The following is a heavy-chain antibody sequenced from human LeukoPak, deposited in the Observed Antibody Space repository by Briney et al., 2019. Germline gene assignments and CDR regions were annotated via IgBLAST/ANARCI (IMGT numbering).Heavy chain of an antibody. Sequence: PSETLSLTCTVSGGSISSGGYYWSWIRQHPGKGLEWIGYIYYSGSTYYNPSLKSRVTISVDTSKNQFSLKLSSVTAADTAVYYCARVSYMPTVSIFDYWGQGTLVTVSS. D-gene: IGHD2/OR15-2a*01. CDR3: ARVSYMPTVSIFDY. V-gene: IGHV4-31*03. CDR1: GGSISSGGYY. J-gene: IGHJ4*02. CDR2: IYYSGST.